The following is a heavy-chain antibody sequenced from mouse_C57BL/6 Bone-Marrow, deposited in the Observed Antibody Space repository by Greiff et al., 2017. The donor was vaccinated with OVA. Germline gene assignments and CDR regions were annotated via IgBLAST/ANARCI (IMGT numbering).Heavy chain of an antibody. V-gene: IGHV2-6-1*01. CDR3: ARHDDYPYYAMDY. J-gene: IGHJ4*01. CDR1: GFSLTSYG. CDR2: IWSDGST. Sequence: VKLVESGPGLVAPSQSLSITCTVSGFSLTSYGVHWVRQPPGKGLEWLVVIWSDGSTTYNSALKSRLSISKDNSKSQVFLKMNSLQTDDTAMYYCARHDDYPYYAMDYWGQGTSVTVSS. D-gene: IGHD2-4*01.